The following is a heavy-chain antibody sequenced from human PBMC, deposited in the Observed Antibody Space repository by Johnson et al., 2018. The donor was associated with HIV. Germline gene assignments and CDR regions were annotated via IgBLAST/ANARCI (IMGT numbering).Heavy chain of an antibody. Sequence: VQLVESGGGLVQPGRSLRLCCAASGFTFDDYGMTWVRQPPGKGLEWVSIIYSGGSTYYADSVKGRFTISRDNSKDTLYLEMNSLRAEDTAVYYCARDYETIWGQGTMVTVSS. J-gene: IGHJ3*02. CDR1: GFTFDDYG. D-gene: IGHD3-16*01. CDR2: IYSGGST. V-gene: IGHV3-66*02. CDR3: ARDYETI.